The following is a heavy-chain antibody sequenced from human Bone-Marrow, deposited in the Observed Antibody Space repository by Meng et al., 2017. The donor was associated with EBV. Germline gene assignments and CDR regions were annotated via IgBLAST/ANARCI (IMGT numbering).Heavy chain of an antibody. CDR1: GYTFTRYG. CDR2: ISADNGNT. Sequence: QVQLVQSGTEMKKPGASVKVSCKASGYTFTRYGISWVRQAPGQGLEWMGWISADNGNTHYAQKLQGRVTMTTDTSTSTAYMELRSLRSDDTAVYYCARERWGITMIVEPFDYWGQGTLVTVSS. D-gene: IGHD3-22*01. CDR3: ARERWGITMIVEPFDY. J-gene: IGHJ4*02. V-gene: IGHV1-18*01.